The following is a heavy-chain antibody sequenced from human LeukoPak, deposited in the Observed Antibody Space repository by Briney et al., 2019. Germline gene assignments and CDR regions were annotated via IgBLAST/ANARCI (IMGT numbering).Heavy chain of an antibody. CDR3: ARHVDGFNNIDAFDT. CDR1: GGSISTHY. Sequence: SETLSLTCSVSGGSISTHYWSWIRQPPGKGLEWIGYIYYGGSTNYNPSLKSRVTISVDTSKNQFSLKLRSVTAADTAVYHCARHVDGFNNIDAFDTWGQGTMVTVSS. D-gene: IGHD1-14*01. V-gene: IGHV4-59*08. J-gene: IGHJ3*02. CDR2: IYYGGST.